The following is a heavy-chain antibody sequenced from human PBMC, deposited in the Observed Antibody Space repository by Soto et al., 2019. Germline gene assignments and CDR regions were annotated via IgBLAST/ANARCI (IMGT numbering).Heavy chain of an antibody. J-gene: IGHJ2*01. CDR2: IYYSGST. D-gene: IGHD4-17*01. CDR1: GGSISSSSYY. CDR3: ARHGRELNDYAPDSYFDL. Sequence: QLQLQESGPGLVKPSETLSLTCTVSGGSISSSSYYWGWIRQPPGKGLEWIGSIYYSGSTYYNPSLKSRVTISVDTSKNQFSLKLSSVTAADTAVYYCARHGRELNDYAPDSYFDLWGRGTLVTVSS. V-gene: IGHV4-39*01.